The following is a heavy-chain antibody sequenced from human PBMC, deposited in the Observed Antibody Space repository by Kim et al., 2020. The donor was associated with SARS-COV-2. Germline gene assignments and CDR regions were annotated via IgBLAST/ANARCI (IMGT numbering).Heavy chain of an antibody. D-gene: IGHD3-10*01. Sequence: GGSLRLSCAASGFTFSNAWMSWVRQAPGKGLEWVGRIKSKTDGGTTDYAAPVKGRFTISRDDSKNTLYLQMNSLKTEDTAVYYCTTGDYYGSGSYNRWGQGTLVTVSS. CDR2: IKSKTDGGTT. J-gene: IGHJ5*02. V-gene: IGHV3-15*01. CDR1: GFTFSNAW. CDR3: TTGDYYGSGSYNR.